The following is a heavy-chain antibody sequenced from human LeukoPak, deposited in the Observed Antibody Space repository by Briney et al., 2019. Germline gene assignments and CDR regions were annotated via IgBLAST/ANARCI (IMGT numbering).Heavy chain of an antibody. J-gene: IGHJ4*02. CDR3: AREVPGGYVPFDY. CDR1: GGSISSGDYY. CDR2: IYTSGST. D-gene: IGHD5-12*01. Sequence: SQTLSLTCTVSGGSISSGDYYWSWIRQPPGKGLEWIGRIYTSGSTNYNPSLKSRVTISVDTSKNQFSLKLSSVTAADTAVYYCAREVPGGYVPFDYWGQGTLVTVSS. V-gene: IGHV4-61*02.